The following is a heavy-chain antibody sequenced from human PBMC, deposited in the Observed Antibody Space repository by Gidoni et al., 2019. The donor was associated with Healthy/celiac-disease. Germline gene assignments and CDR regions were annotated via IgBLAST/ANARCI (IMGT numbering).Heavy chain of an antibody. CDR3: ARGFYYYDSSGYNALGY. Sequence: QVQLVQSGAEVKKPGSSVTVSCKASGGTFSSYAISWVRQAPGQGLEWMGGIIPIFGTANYAQKFQGRVTITADESTSTAYMELSSLRSEDTAVYYCARGFYYYDSSGYNALGYWGQGTLVTVSS. D-gene: IGHD3-22*01. V-gene: IGHV1-69*01. CDR2: IIPIFGTA. CDR1: GGTFSSYA. J-gene: IGHJ4*02.